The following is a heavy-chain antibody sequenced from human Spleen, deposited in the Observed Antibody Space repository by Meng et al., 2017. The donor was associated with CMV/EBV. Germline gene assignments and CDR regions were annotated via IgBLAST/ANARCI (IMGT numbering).Heavy chain of an antibody. V-gene: IGHV4-59*01. J-gene: IGHJ6*02. CDR1: GGSISSYY. CDR2: IYYSGST. D-gene: IGHD2-2*01. CDR3: ARVIRYCSSTSCHLSGMDV. Sequence: SETLSLTCTVSGGSISSYYWSWIRQPPGKGLEWIGYIYYSGSTNYNPSLKSRVTISVDTSKNQFSLKLSSVTAADTAVYYCARVIRYCSSTSCHLSGMDVWGQGTTVTVSS.